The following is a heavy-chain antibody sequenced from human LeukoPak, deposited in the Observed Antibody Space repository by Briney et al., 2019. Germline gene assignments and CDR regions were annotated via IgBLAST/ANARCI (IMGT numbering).Heavy chain of an antibody. CDR1: GFTFSSYA. CDR2: ISGSGGST. Sequence: PGGSLRLSCAASGFTFSSYAMSWVRQAPGKGLEWVSAISGSGGSTYYADSVKGRFTISRDNSKSTLYLQMNSLRAEDTAVYYCAKDRERRGGLGNFDYWGQGTLVTVSS. D-gene: IGHD1-1*01. J-gene: IGHJ4*02. V-gene: IGHV3-23*01. CDR3: AKDRERRGGLGNFDY.